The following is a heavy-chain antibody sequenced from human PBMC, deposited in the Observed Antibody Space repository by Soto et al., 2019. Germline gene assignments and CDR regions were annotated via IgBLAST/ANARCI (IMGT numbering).Heavy chain of an antibody. D-gene: IGHD3-10*01. CDR1: GLTFSNYT. V-gene: IGHV3-30*04. CDR3: AGRSGSSDY. CDR2: ISYDEIDK. Sequence: PGGSLRLSCAASGLTFSNYTMHWVRQAPGKGLEWVALISYDEIDKYFADAVKGRFTTSRDNSKNTLYLQMDSLRAEDTAVYYCAGRSGSSDYWGRGTLVTVSS. J-gene: IGHJ4*02.